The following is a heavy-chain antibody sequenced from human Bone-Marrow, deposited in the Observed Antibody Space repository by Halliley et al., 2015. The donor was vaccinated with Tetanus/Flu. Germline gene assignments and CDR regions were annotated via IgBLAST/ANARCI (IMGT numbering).Heavy chain of an antibody. Sequence: PGRELEGIAYIFSSGTTHYTPSLKSRVTISLDRPKNQFSLRLTSVTAADTAVYYCAGFWGGFYYWGQGTLVTVSS. CDR3: AGFWGGFYY. J-gene: IGHJ4*02. V-gene: IGHV4-59*01. D-gene: IGHD3-3*01. CDR2: IFSSGTT.